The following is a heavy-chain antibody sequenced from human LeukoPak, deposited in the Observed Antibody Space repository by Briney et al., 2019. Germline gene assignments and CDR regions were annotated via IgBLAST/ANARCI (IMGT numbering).Heavy chain of an antibody. J-gene: IGHJ4*02. CDR3: ASSTAACTEYDFDY. D-gene: IGHD6-13*01. Sequence: SETLSLTCTVSGGSISGGGYYWSWIRQHPGKGLVWIGYIYYSGSTYYNPSLKSRVTISVDTSKNQFSLKLSSVTAADTAVYYCASSTAACTEYDFDYWGQGTLVTVSS. V-gene: IGHV4-31*03. CDR1: GGSISGGGYY. CDR2: IYYSGST.